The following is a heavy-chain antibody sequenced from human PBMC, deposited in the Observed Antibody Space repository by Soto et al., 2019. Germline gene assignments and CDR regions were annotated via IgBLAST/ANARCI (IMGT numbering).Heavy chain of an antibody. CDR2: ISYEGSKK. Sequence: QVQLVESGGGVVQPGRSLRLSCAASGFTFSSYAMHWVRQAPGKGLEWVSVISYEGSKKYYADSVKGRFTISRVNSKNTLYLQMNSLRAEDTAVYYCARSRVVATIEGDYWGQGTLVTVSS. D-gene: IGHD5-12*01. CDR3: ARSRVVATIEGDY. CDR1: GFTFSSYA. V-gene: IGHV3-30-3*01. J-gene: IGHJ4*02.